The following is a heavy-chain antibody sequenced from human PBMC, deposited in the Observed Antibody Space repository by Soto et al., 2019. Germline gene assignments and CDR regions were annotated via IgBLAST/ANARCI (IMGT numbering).Heavy chain of an antibody. V-gene: IGHV4-61*01. J-gene: IGHJ5*02. D-gene: IGHD6-6*01. CDR1: GGSVSSGTYY. CDR3: AGGGAARPYWFDP. Sequence: KASETLFLTCTVSGGSVSSGTYYWSWIRQPPGKRMEWIGCVYYSGSTNYKPSLKSRVTISVDTSKNQISLKLSSVTAADTAVYYCAGGGAARPYWFDPWGQGTLVTVSS. CDR2: VYYSGST.